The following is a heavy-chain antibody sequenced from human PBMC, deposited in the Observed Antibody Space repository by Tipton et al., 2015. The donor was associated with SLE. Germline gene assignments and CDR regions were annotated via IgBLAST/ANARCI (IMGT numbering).Heavy chain of an antibody. CDR2: IYYSGST. J-gene: IGHJ4*02. CDR1: GASVRNFY. Sequence: TLSLTCTVSGASVRNFYWSWIRQPPGKGLEWIGFIYYSGSTNYNPSLKSRVTISVDTSKNQFSLKLNSVTAADTAVYYCARGPRWAPLCEFWGQGTLVTVSS. V-gene: IGHV4-59*02. CDR3: ARGPRWAPLCEF. D-gene: IGHD1-26*01.